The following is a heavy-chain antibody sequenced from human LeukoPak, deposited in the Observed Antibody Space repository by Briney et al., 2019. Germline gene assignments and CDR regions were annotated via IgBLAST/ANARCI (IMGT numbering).Heavy chain of an antibody. CDR3: ARGDGDGPARRSFDI. V-gene: IGHV1-2*02. J-gene: IGHJ3*02. CDR1: GYTFTAYY. CDR2: INPTSGVT. Sequence: ASVKVSFKASGYTFTAYYVHWVRQAPGQGLEWVGWINPTSGVTNYLQKFQGRVTMTRDTSISTAYMELSRLRSDDTAVYYCARGDGDGPARRSFDIWGQGTMVTVSS. D-gene: IGHD7-27*01.